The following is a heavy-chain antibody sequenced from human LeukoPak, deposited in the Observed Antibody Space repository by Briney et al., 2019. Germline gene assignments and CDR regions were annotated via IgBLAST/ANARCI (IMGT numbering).Heavy chain of an antibody. D-gene: IGHD5-12*01. Sequence: PGGSLRLSCAASGFTFSNYEMNWVCQAPGKGLEWVSAISGRTGGTYYADSVKGRFTISRDSSKSTLYPQMDSLRAEDTAVYYCAKCGNSGCHLIDYWGQGTLVTVSS. V-gene: IGHV3-23*01. CDR3: AKCGNSGCHLIDY. CDR1: GFTFSNYE. J-gene: IGHJ4*02. CDR2: ISGRTGGT.